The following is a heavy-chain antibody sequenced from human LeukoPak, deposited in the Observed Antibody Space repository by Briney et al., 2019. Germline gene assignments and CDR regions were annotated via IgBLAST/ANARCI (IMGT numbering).Heavy chain of an antibody. CDR1: GGSFSGYY. CDR3: ARRRGYCNSTSCLYAFDI. J-gene: IGHJ3*02. CDR2: INHSGST. V-gene: IGHV4-34*01. Sequence: SETLSLTCAVYGGSFSGYYWSWIRQPPGKGLEWIGEINHSGSTNYNPSLKSRVTISVDTSKNQFSLKLSSVTAADTAVYYCARRRGYCNSTSCLYAFDIWGQGTMVTVSS. D-gene: IGHD2-2*01.